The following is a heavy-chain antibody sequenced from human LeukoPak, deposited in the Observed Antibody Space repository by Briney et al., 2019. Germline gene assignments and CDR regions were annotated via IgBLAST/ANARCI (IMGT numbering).Heavy chain of an antibody. CDR3: AHSHDYGDYGPDFQH. CDR2: IYWDDEN. V-gene: IGHV2-5*02. Sequence: SGPTLVNPTQTLTLTCTFSGFSLSTSGVGVGWIRQPPGKALECLALIYWDDENRYSPSLKSRLTITKDTSKNQVVLTMTNMDPVDTATYYCAHSHDYGDYGPDFQHWGQGTLVTVSS. D-gene: IGHD4-17*01. CDR1: GFSLSTSGVG. J-gene: IGHJ1*01.